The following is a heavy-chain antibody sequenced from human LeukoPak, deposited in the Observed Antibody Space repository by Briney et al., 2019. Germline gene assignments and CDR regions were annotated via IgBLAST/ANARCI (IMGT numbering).Heavy chain of an antibody. Sequence: GASVKVSCKASGYTFTSYDINWVRQATGQGLEWMGWMNPNSGNTGYAQKFQGRVTMTRNTSISTAYMELSSLRSEDTAVYYCARVSGSYYYYYCGMDVWGQGTTVTVSS. J-gene: IGHJ6*02. CDR3: ARVSGSYYYYYCGMDV. V-gene: IGHV1-8*01. D-gene: IGHD1-26*01. CDR2: MNPNSGNT. CDR1: GYTFTSYD.